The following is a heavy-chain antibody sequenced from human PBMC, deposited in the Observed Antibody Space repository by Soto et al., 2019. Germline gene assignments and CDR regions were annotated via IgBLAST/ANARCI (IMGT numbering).Heavy chain of an antibody. CDR2: ISYDGSNK. D-gene: IGHD1-26*01. V-gene: IGHV3-30*03. Sequence: PGGSLTLSCAASGFPFSGYGMHLVRQDPGKGLEWVAVISYDGSNKYYADSVKGRFTISRDNSKNTLYLQMNSLRAEDTAVYYCAERVGATGPPFDYWGQGTLVTVSS. CDR1: GFPFSGYG. J-gene: IGHJ4*02. CDR3: AERVGATGPPFDY.